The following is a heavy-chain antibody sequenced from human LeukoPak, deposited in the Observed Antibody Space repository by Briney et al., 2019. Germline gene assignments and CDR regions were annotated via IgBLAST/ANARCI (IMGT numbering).Heavy chain of an antibody. CDR3: APYYYDSSGYSN. CDR2: ISSSGSTI. D-gene: IGHD3-22*01. J-gene: IGHJ4*02. CDR1: GFTFSSYE. V-gene: IGHV3-48*03. Sequence: PGGSLRLSCAAPGFTFSSYEMNWVRQAPGKGLEWVSYISSSGSTIYYADSVKGRFTISRDNAKNSLYLQMNSLRAEDTAVYYCAPYYYDSSGYSNWGQGTLVTVSS.